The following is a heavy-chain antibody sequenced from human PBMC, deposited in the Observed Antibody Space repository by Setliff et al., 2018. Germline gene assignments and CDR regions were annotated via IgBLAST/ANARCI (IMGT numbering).Heavy chain of an antibody. CDR1: GGSFSGYY. V-gene: IGHV4-34*01. Sequence: PSETLSLTCAVYGGSFSGYYWSWIRQPPGKGLEWIGEINHSGSTNDNPSLKSRVTISVDTSKNQFSLKLTSVTAADTAVYYCARHASSGLQTFDFWGQGALVTVSS. D-gene: IGHD6-13*01. J-gene: IGHJ4*02. CDR2: INHSGST. CDR3: ARHASSGLQTFDF.